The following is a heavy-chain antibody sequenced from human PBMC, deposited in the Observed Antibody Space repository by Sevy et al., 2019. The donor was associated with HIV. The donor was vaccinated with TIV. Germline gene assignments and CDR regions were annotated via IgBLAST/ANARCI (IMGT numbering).Heavy chain of an antibody. CDR3: ARDLLAVTGTVYFDL. CDR1: GFGFNIYT. CDR2: ISSVGTFI. V-gene: IGHV3-21*01. Sequence: GGSLRLSCAASGFGFNIYTMHWVRQAPGKGLEWVASISSVGTFINYADSVKGRFTISRDEARDSLYVQMNSLRAEDTAIYDCARDLLAVTGTVYFDLWGQGALVTVSS. D-gene: IGHD6-19*01. J-gene: IGHJ4*02.